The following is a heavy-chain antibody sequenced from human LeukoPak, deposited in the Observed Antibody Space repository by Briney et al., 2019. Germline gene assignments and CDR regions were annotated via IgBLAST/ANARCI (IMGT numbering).Heavy chain of an antibody. D-gene: IGHD6-13*01. Sequence: PGGTLRLSCAASGFTFSSYGMHWVRQAPGKGLEWVAFIRYDGSNKYYADSVKGRFTISRDNAKNSLYLQMNSLRAEDTVLYYCAGDGMGSSWYSYYFDYWGQGTLVTVSS. CDR1: GFTFSSYG. CDR2: IRYDGSNK. CDR3: AGDGMGSSWYSYYFDY. V-gene: IGHV3-30*02. J-gene: IGHJ4*02.